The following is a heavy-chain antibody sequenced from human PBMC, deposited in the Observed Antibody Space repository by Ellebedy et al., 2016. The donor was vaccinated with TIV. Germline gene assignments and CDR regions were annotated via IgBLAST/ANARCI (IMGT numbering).Heavy chain of an antibody. Sequence: MPSETLSLTCNVSGGSINSYYWSWIRQPAGKRLELIGHIYSSGSTMYNPSLRIRVTMSVDTSKNQFSLKFRSVTAADTAIYYCARESSGNFFYWGQGILVTVSS. J-gene: IGHJ4*02. CDR3: ARESSGNFFY. V-gene: IGHV4-4*07. CDR1: GGSINSYY. CDR2: IYSSGST. D-gene: IGHD6-19*01.